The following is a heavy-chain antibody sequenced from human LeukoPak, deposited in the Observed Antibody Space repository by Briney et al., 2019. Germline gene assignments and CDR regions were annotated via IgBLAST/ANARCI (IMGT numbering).Heavy chain of an antibody. V-gene: IGHV4-39*01. CDR2: IYYSGST. Sequence: PSQTLSLTCTVSGGSISSSSYYWGWIRQPPGKGLEWIGSIYYSGSTYYNPSLKSRVTISVDTSKNQFSLQLSSVTAADTAVYYCARHASGYDSGNYYYYMDVWGKGTTVTVSS. D-gene: IGHD5-12*01. CDR1: GGSISSSSYY. CDR3: ARHASGYDSGNYYYYMDV. J-gene: IGHJ6*03.